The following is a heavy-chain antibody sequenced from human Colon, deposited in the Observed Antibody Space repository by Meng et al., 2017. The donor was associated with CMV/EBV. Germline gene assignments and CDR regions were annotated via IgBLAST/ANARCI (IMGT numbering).Heavy chain of an antibody. D-gene: IGHD4-23*01. CDR3: TRGNSHAHDY. V-gene: IGHV3-74*01. CDR1: GFTFSSHW. Sequence: GGSLRLSCAASGFTFSSHWMHWVRQAPGKGLVWVSRVNSDGTSTSYADSVKGRFTISRDNAENTLYLQMNSLRAEDTAVYYCTRGNSHAHDYWGQGTLVTVSS. CDR2: VNSDGTST. J-gene: IGHJ4*02.